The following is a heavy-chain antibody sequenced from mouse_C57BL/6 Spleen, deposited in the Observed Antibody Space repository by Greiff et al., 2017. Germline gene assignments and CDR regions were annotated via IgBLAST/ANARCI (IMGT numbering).Heavy chain of an antibody. Sequence: QVQLQQPGAELVKPGASVKLSCKASGYTFTSYWMHWVKQRPGQGLEWIGMIHPNSGSTNYNEKFKSKATLTVDKSSSTAYMQLSSLTSEDAAVYYCAREGYYGSSPDYWGQGTTLTVSS. CDR1: GYTFTSYW. CDR2: IHPNSGST. V-gene: IGHV1-64*01. D-gene: IGHD1-1*01. J-gene: IGHJ2*01. CDR3: AREGYYGSSPDY.